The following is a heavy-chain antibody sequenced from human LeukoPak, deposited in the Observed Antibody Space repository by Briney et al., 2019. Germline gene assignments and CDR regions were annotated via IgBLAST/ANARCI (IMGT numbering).Heavy chain of an antibody. V-gene: IGHV4-39*07. J-gene: IGHJ5*02. D-gene: IGHD6-13*01. CDR1: GGSISSSSYY. Sequence: SETLSLTCTVSGGSISSSSYYWGWIRQPPGKGLEWIGSIYYSGSTYYNPSLKSRVTISVDTSKNQFSLKLSSVAAADTAVYYCARAYSSSWYFNWFDPWGQGTLVTVSS. CDR2: IYYSGST. CDR3: ARAYSSSWYFNWFDP.